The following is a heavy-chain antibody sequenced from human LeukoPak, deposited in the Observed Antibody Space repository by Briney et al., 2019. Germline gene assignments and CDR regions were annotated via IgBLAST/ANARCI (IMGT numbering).Heavy chain of an antibody. V-gene: IGHV3-30*04. CDR2: ISYDRSNK. Sequence: GRSLRLSCAASGFTFSSYAMHWVRQAPGKGLEWVAVISYDRSNKYYADSVKGRFTISRDNSKNTLYLQMNSLRAEDTAVYYCARDVTNFYYDSSGYYRTALGYWGQGTLVTVSS. J-gene: IGHJ4*02. CDR1: GFTFSSYA. CDR3: ARDVTNFYYDSSGYYRTALGY. D-gene: IGHD3-22*01.